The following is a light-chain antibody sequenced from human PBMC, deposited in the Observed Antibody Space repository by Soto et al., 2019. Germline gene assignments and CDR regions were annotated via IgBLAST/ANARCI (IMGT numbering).Light chain of an antibody. CDR2: GAS. CDR3: QQYGSPPA. J-gene: IGKJ4*01. CDR1: RSLSSSY. Sequence: EIVLTQSPGTLSLSPGVRATLSCRASRSLSSSYLAWYQQKPGQPPRLLISGASSRATGIPDRFSGSGSGTDVTLPISRLEPEDSAVYYCQQYGSPPAFGGGTKVEIK. V-gene: IGKV3-20*01.